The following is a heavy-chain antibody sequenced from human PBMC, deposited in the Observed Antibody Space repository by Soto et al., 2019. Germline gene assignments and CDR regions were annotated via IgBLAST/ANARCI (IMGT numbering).Heavy chain of an antibody. V-gene: IGHV4-59*08. CDR3: VRLRNHYFMDV. Sequence: QVQLQESGPGQVKPSETLSLTCSVSGGSISGLYWSWVRQPPGRGLEWIGWIYYSGTTNYNPSLKSRVTISVDTSKNQFSLKLSSVTAADTAIYYCVRLRNHYFMDVWGKGTTVTVSS. J-gene: IGHJ6*03. CDR2: IYYSGTT. D-gene: IGHD1-1*01. CDR1: GGSISGLY.